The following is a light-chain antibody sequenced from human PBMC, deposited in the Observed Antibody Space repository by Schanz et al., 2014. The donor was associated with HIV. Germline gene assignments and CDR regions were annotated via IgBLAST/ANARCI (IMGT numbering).Light chain of an antibody. V-gene: IGLV2-14*03. J-gene: IGLJ3*02. CDR3: CSYAGSSTWV. Sequence: QSVLTQPASVSGSPGQSITVSXXGTNNDIGSYTYVAWYQQHPGKAPKVVVYGVFDRPSGVSNRFSGSKSDNTASLTISGLQAEDEADYYCCSYAGSSTWVFGGGTKLTVL. CDR1: NNDIGSYTY. CDR2: GVF.